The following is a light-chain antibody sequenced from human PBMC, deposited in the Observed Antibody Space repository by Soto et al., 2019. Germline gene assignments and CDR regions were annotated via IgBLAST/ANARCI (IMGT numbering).Light chain of an antibody. Sequence: QSVLTQPRSVSGSPGQSVTISCTGTSSDVAGYNYVSWYQQHPGKAPKLVIYDVSKRPSGVPDRFSGSKSGNTASLTISGLQAEDEADYFCSSYISSTTLVVFGGGTKLTVL. CDR3: SSYISSTTLVV. V-gene: IGLV2-11*01. J-gene: IGLJ2*01. CDR1: SSDVAGYNY. CDR2: DVS.